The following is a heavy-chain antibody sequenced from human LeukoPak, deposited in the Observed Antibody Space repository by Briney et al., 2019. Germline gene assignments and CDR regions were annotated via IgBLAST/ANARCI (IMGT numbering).Heavy chain of an antibody. Sequence: GGSLRLSCAASGFTFSSYGMHWVRQAPGKGLERVAFIRYDGSNKYYADSVKGRFTISRDNSKNTLYLQMNSLRAEDTAVYYCAKDTSWGFWSARAAFDIWRQGTMVTVSS. D-gene: IGHD3-3*01. CDR1: GFTFSSYG. CDR3: AKDTSWGFWSARAAFDI. CDR2: IRYDGSNK. J-gene: IGHJ3*02. V-gene: IGHV3-30*02.